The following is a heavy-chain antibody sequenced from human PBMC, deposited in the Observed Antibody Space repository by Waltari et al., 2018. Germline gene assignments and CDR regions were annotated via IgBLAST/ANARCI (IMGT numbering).Heavy chain of an antibody. D-gene: IGHD6-13*01. CDR1: GYSFTSYW. CDR2: IFPADSDT. J-gene: IGHJ4*02. CDR3: ARPPVAAAGFGRWYFDY. Sequence: EVQLVQSGAEVRKPGESLKISCKASGYSFTSYWIAWVRQMPGKGLEWMGSIFPADSDTRYSPSFQGQVTISADKSITTAYLEWSNLKALDTAMYYCARPPVAAAGFGRWYFDYWGQGTLVTVSS. V-gene: IGHV5-51*01.